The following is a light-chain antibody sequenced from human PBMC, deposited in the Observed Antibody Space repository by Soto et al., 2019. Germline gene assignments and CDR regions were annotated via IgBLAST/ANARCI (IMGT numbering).Light chain of an antibody. V-gene: IGLV1-36*01. CDR3: AAWDDSLNGVV. CDR2: YND. Sequence: QSVLTQPPSVSAAPRQRVTISCSGSSSNIGNNAVNWYQQLPGKAPKLLIYYNDLLPSGVSDRFSGSKSGTSASLAISGLQSEDEADYYCAAWDDSLNGVVFSGGTKVTVL. J-gene: IGLJ3*02. CDR1: SSNIGNNA.